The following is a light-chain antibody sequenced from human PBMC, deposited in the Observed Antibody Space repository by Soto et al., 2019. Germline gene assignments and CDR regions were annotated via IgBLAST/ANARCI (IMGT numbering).Light chain of an antibody. Sequence: QSALTQPPSASGSPGQSVTISCTGTSSDVCGYNYVSWYQRHPGQAPKLLIYEVTKRPSGVPDRFSGSKSGNTASLTVSGLQAEDEGDYYCSSYAGSDTVIFGGGTKVTVL. CDR1: SSDVCGYNY. CDR2: EVT. J-gene: IGLJ2*01. CDR3: SSYAGSDTVI. V-gene: IGLV2-8*01.